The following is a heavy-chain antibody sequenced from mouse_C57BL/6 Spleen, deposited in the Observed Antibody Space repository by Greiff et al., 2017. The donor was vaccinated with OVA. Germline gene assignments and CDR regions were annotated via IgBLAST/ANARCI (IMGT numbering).Heavy chain of an antibody. CDR3: AKGGTGFDY. J-gene: IGHJ2*01. CDR2: IWRGGST. D-gene: IGHD4-1*01. Sequence: VQRVESGPGLVQPSQSLSIPCTVSGFSLTSYGVHWVRQSPGKGLEWLGVIWRGGSTAYNAAFMSRLSITKDNSKSQVFCKMNGLQADDTAIYYCAKGGTGFDYGGQGTTLTVSS. V-gene: IGHV2-5*01. CDR1: GFSLTSYG.